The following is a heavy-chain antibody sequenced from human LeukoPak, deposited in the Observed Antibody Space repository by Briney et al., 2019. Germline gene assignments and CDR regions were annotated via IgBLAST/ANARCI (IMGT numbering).Heavy chain of an antibody. V-gene: IGHV3-30*18. CDR1: GFTFSSYG. CDR3: AKDNGANAFDI. Sequence: GGSLRISCAASGFTFSSYGRPWVRQAPGKGLEWVAVISYDGSNKYYADSVKGRFTISRDNSKNTLYLQMNSLRAEDTAVYYCAKDNGANAFDIWGQGTMVTVSS. J-gene: IGHJ3*02. CDR2: ISYDGSNK.